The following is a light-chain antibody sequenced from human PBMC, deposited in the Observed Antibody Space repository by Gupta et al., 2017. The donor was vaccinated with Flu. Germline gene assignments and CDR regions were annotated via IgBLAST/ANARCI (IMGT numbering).Light chain of an antibody. CDR3: QSADSSGTLWV. CDR1: ALPKQY. V-gene: IGLV3-25*02. Sequence: SYELTQPPSVSVSPGQTARITCSGDALPKQYAYWYQQKPGQAPVLVIYKDSERPSGIPERFSGSSSGTKVTLTISGVQAEDEADYYCQSADSSGTLWVFGGGTKLTV. CDR2: KDS. J-gene: IGLJ3*02.